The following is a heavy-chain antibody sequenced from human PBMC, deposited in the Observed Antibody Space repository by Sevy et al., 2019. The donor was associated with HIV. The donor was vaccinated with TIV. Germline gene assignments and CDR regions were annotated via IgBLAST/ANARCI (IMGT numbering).Heavy chain of an antibody. CDR2: INAGNGNT. Sequence: ASVKVSCKASGYTFTSYAMHWVRQAPGQRLEWMGWINAGNGNTKYSQKFQGRVTITRDTSGSTAYMELSSLGSEDTAVYYCAREFQWKGSEGNWFDPWGQGTLVTVSS. CDR3: AREFQWKGSEGNWFDP. D-gene: IGHD6-19*01. J-gene: IGHJ5*02. CDR1: GYTFTSYA. V-gene: IGHV1-3*01.